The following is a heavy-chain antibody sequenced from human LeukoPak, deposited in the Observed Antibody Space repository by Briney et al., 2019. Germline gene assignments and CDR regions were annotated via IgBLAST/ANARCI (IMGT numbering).Heavy chain of an antibody. D-gene: IGHD2-2*02. CDR1: GFTFSDYY. Sequence: GGTLRLSCAASGFTFSDYYMNWIRQAPGMGAAKCSYISTSGTTIYYADSVKGRFTISRDNAKNSLYLQMNSLRAEDTAVYYCAKGHGEVTLYQWGQGTLVSVSS. V-gene: IGHV3-11*01. CDR3: AKGHGEVTLYQ. CDR2: ISTSGTTI. J-gene: IGHJ4*02.